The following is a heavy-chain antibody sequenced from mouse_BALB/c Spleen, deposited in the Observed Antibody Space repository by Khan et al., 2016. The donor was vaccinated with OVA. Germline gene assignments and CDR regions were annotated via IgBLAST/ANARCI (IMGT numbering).Heavy chain of an antibody. V-gene: IGHV2-2*02. CDR1: GFSLTSYG. J-gene: IGHJ4*01. CDR2: IWSGGST. Sequence: QVQLQQSGPGLVQPSQSLSITCTVSGFSLTSYGVPWVRQSPGKGLEWLGVIWSGGSTDYNSAFISRLTISKDNSKSQVFFKMNSLQANDTAIYYCARTYFSYGNYGDYYTMDYCGQGTSVTVSS. CDR3: ARTYFSYGNYGDYYTMDY. D-gene: IGHD2-1*01.